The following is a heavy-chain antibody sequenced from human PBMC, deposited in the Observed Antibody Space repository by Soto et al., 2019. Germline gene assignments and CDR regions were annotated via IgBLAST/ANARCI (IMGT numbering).Heavy chain of an antibody. V-gene: IGHV4-4*07. Sequence: QVQLQESGPGLVKPSETLSLTCTVSGGSISSYYWSWIRQPAGKGLEWIGRIYTSGSTNYNPSLKSRVTMSVDTSQNQFSLKLSSVTAADTAVYYCVAARPSNYYYYGMDVWGQGTTVTVSS. CDR2: IYTSGST. J-gene: IGHJ6*02. D-gene: IGHD6-6*01. CDR1: GGSISSYY. CDR3: VAARPSNYYYYGMDV.